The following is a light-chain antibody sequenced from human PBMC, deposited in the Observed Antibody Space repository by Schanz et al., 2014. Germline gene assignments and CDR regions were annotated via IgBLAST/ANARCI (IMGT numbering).Light chain of an antibody. CDR1: QSVSSSN. Sequence: EIVLTQSPGTLSLSPGERATLSCRASQSVSSSNLAWYQQKAGQAPRLLIYGASTRATGIPARFSGSGSGTEFTLTISGLEPEDLAVYYCQQYGVSPLTFGGGTKVEIQ. CDR3: QQYGVSPLT. CDR2: GAS. J-gene: IGKJ4*01. V-gene: IGKV3-20*01.